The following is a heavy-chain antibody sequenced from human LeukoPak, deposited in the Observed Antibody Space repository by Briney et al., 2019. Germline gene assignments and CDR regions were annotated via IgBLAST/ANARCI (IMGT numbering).Heavy chain of an antibody. CDR2: ISYSGST. CDR3: ARHSAGTTKDY. CDR1: GGSISSYY. Sequence: SETLSLTCTVSGGSISSYYWSWIRKPPGKGLEWIGFISYSGSTNYNPSLKSRVTISLDTSKNQFSLNLSSVTAADTAVYYCARHSAGTTKDYWGQGTLVTVSS. V-gene: IGHV4-59*08. D-gene: IGHD1-1*01. J-gene: IGHJ4*02.